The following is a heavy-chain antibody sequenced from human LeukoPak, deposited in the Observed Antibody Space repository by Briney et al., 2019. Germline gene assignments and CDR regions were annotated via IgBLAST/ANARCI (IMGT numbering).Heavy chain of an antibody. CDR2: INPTSGAT. V-gene: IGHV1-2*02. J-gene: IGHJ4*02. CDR3: ARGNVGPYDNSGFYSFDY. CDR1: GYSFTGYF. Sequence: ASVKVSCKASGYSFTGYFIHWVRQAPGQGLEWVGWINPTSGATSYAQKFQGRVTMTRDTSISTAYMELSRLSSDDTAVYYCARGNVGPYDNSGFYSFDYWGQGTPVTVSS. D-gene: IGHD3-22*01.